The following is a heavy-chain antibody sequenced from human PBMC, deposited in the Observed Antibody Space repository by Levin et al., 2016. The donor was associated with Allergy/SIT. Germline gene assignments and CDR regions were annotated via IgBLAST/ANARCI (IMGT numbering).Heavy chain of an antibody. J-gene: IGHJ6*02. CDR3: ARERWIQGDYYGMDV. CDR1: AFTFSSYA. V-gene: IGHV3-48*01. Sequence: GESLKISCAASAFTFSSYAMSWVRQAPGKGLEWVSFISSSSSDIHYADSVRGRFTISRDNAKDSLYLQMNSLRAEDTAVYYCARERWIQGDYYGMDVWGQGTTVTVSS. D-gene: IGHD5-18*01. CDR2: ISSSSSDI.